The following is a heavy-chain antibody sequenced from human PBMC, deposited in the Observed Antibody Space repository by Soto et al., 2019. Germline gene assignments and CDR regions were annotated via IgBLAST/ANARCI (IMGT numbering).Heavy chain of an antibody. D-gene: IGHD2-15*01. V-gene: IGHV4-61*01. J-gene: IGHJ3*02. Sequence: QVQLQESGPGLVKPSETLSLTCTVSGGSVSSGSYYWSWIRQPPGKGLEWIGYIYYSGSTNYNPSLKSRVTISVDTSKNQFSLRLSSVPAADTAVYYCARGSGPNDAFDIWGQGTMVTVSS. CDR2: IYYSGST. CDR3: ARGSGPNDAFDI. CDR1: GGSVSSGSYY.